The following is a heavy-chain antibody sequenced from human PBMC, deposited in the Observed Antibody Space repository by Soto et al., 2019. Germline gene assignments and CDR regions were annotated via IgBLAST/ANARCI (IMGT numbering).Heavy chain of an antibody. Sequence: HPGGSLRLSCAASGFTFSTYSMNWVRQAPGKGLEWISYIDSESDTIFYADSVKGRFTISRDNAKNSLYLQMNSLRDEDTAVYYCARLYYDYVWGQGTTVTVSS. CDR2: IDSESDTI. J-gene: IGHJ6*02. CDR1: GFTFSTYS. V-gene: IGHV3-48*02. CDR3: ARLYYDYV. D-gene: IGHD3-3*01.